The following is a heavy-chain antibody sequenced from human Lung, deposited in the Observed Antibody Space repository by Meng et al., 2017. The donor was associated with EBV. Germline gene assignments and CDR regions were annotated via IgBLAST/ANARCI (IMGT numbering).Heavy chain of an antibody. CDR3: ARSTFDY. V-gene: IGHV4-34*01. D-gene: IGHD1-26*01. CDR2: INDSGST. CDR1: GGPLSCSCSRCY. Sequence: QAHLQQLVAVLLKPSAILSLTCGCFGGPLSCSCSRCYRSWIRLSPGKGLEWIGEINDSGSTDYSPSLKSRLTISVDRSKSQFSLELSSVTAADTAVYYCARSTFDYWGQGTLVTVSS. J-gene: IGHJ4*02.